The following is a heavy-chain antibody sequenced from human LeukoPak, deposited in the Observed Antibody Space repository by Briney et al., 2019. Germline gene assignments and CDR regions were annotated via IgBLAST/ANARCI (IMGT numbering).Heavy chain of an antibody. CDR3: ARGGGAQHLYYFDY. CDR2: IWYDGSHK. Sequence: PGRSLRLSCAASGFTFSSYGMHWVRQAPGKGLEWVAVIWYDGSHKYYADSVKGRFTISRDNAKNSLYLQMNSLRAEDTAVYYCARGGGAQHLYYFDYWGQGTLVTVSP. CDR1: GFTFSSYG. D-gene: IGHD6-13*01. J-gene: IGHJ4*02. V-gene: IGHV3-33*08.